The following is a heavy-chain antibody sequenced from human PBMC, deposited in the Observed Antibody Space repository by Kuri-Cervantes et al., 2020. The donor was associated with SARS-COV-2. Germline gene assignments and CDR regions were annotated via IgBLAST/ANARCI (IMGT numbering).Heavy chain of an antibody. CDR3: ARAWGY. V-gene: IGHV4-34*01. Sequence: GSLRLSCAVYGGSFSGYYWSWIRQPPGKGLEWIGEINHSGSTNYNPSLKSRVTISVDTPKNQFSLKLSSVTAADTAVYYCARAWGYWGQGTLVTVSS. J-gene: IGHJ4*02. CDR2: INHSGST. D-gene: IGHD3-16*01. CDR1: GGSFSGYY.